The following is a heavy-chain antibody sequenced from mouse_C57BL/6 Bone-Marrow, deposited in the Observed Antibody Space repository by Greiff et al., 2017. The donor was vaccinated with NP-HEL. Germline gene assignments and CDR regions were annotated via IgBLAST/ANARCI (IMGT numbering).Heavy chain of an antibody. J-gene: IGHJ1*03. V-gene: IGHV1-53*01. D-gene: IGHD1-1*01. CDR2: INPSNGGT. CDR3: ARWRYGSSFWYFDV. CDR1: GYTFTSYW. Sequence: QVQLQQPGTELVKPGASVKLSCKASGYTFTSYWMHWVKQRPGQGLEWIGNINPSNGGTNYNEKFKSKATLTVDKSSSTAYMQLSSLTSEDSAVYDCARWRYGSSFWYFDVWGTGTTVTVSS.